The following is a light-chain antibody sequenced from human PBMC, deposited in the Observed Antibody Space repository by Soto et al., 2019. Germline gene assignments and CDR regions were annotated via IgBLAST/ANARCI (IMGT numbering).Light chain of an antibody. Sequence: EIVMTQSPATLSVSPGERATLSCRASQSVSSNLAWYQQKPGQAPRLLIYGASTRATGIPARFSGSGSGTEFTLTISSLQSEDFAVYYCQQYNNGPTFGQGTKVEI. V-gene: IGKV3-15*01. J-gene: IGKJ1*01. CDR3: QQYNNGPT. CDR1: QSVSSN. CDR2: GAS.